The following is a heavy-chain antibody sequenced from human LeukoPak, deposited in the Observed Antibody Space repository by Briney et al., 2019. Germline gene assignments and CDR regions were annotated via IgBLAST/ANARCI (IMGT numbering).Heavy chain of an antibody. V-gene: IGHV3-30-3*01. J-gene: IGHJ4*02. CDR2: ISYDGSNK. CDR3: ARLLSGN. Sequence: PGRSLRLSCAASGFTFSSYAMHWVSQAPGKGLEWVAVISYDGSNKYYADSVKGRFTISRDNSKNTLYLQMNSLRAEDTAVYYCARLLSGNWGQGTLVTVSS. CDR1: GFTFSSYA. D-gene: IGHD2-15*01.